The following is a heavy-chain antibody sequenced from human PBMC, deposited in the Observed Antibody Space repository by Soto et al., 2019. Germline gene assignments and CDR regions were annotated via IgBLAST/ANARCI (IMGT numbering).Heavy chain of an antibody. D-gene: IGHD6-13*01. Sequence: GGSLRLSCAASGFTFSSYSMNWVRQAPGKGLEWVSYISSSSSTIYYADSVKGRFTISRDNAKNSLYLQMNSLRDEDTAVYYCAREDTTSSSNWFDPWGQGTLVTVSS. V-gene: IGHV3-48*02. CDR2: ISSSSSTI. CDR1: GFTFSSYS. J-gene: IGHJ5*02. CDR3: AREDTTSSSNWFDP.